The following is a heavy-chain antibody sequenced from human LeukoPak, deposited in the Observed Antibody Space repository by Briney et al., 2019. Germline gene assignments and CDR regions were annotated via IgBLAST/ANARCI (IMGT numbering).Heavy chain of an antibody. CDR3: ARRLTQYDCFDP. Sequence: SQTLSLTCAISGDSVSSNSVTWNWIRQSPSRGLEWLGRTYYRSTWYNDYAVSVRGRITVNPDISKIQFSLHLNSVTPEDTAVYYCARRLTQYDCFDPWGQGILVTVSS. CDR2: TYYRSTWYN. J-gene: IGHJ5*02. CDR1: GDSVSSNSVT. D-gene: IGHD2-2*01. V-gene: IGHV6-1*01.